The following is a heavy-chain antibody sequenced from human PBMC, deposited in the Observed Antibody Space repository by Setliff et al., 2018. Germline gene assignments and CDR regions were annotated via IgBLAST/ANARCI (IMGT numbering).Heavy chain of an antibody. CDR2: VFPSGAT. D-gene: IGHD1-1*01. Sequence: LSLTCTVSGDSMSGASIWTWIRQPPGRGLEFMGYVFPSGATKYDLSLKSRLTITADTSTDTSYMEMSSLRFEDTAVYYCAIDYGPTGTPYHWGQGTPVTVSS. CDR1: GDSMSGAS. J-gene: IGHJ4*02. V-gene: IGHV4-4*08. CDR3: AIDYGPTGTPYH.